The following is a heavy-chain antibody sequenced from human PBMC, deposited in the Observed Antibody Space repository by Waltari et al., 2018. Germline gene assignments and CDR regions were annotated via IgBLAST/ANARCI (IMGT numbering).Heavy chain of an antibody. V-gene: IGHV4-31*02. CDR3: ARALTRSGGLNAFDI. CDR2: IYYSGST. Sequence: SWIRQHPGKGLEWIGYIYYSGSTYYNPSLKSRVTISVDTSKNQFSLKLSSVTAADTAVYYCARALTRSGGLNAFDIWGQGTMVTVSS. D-gene: IGHD2-15*01. J-gene: IGHJ3*02.